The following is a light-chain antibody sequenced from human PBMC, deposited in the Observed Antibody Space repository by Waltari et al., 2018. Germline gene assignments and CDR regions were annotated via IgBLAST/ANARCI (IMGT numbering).Light chain of an antibody. Sequence: QLVVTQLPSASVPLGASVKLTCTLSSGHSSNVIAWLQQRPEKGPRYLMKVNSDGSHSKGAEIPDRFSGSSSGAERYLTISSLQSDDEADYYCQTGGHGTWVFGGGTKLTVL. CDR1: SGHSSNV. CDR3: QTGGHGTWV. V-gene: IGLV4-69*01. CDR2: VNSDGSH. J-gene: IGLJ3*02.